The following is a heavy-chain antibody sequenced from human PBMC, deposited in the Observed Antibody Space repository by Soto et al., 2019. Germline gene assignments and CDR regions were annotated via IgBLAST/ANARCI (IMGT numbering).Heavy chain of an antibody. CDR1: GGYIRCFY. J-gene: IGHJ5*02. D-gene: IGHD3-10*01. CDR3: ARDHSRGWVNCSDP. CDR2: IYYSGST. Sequence: ASETLSLTCTVSGGYIRCFYWSWIRQPPGKGREWIGYIYYSGSTNYNPSLKSRVTMSRDTSKNQFSLKLSSVTPADTAVFYWARDHSRGWVNCSDPRGQGTLVTVSS. V-gene: IGHV4-59*01.